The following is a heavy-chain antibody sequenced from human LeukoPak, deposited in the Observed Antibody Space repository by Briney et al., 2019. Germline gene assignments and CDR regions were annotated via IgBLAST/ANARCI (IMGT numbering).Heavy chain of an antibody. CDR1: EFSVGSNY. CDR3: ARGRSGSYGFFDY. Sequence: PGGSLRLSCAASEFSVGSNYMTWVRQAPGKGLVWVSRIDSDGSRITYADSVKGRFTISRDNAKNTVYLQMNSLRAEDTAVYYCARGRSGSYGFFDYWSLGNLVTVSS. CDR2: IDSDGSRI. V-gene: IGHV3-74*03. J-gene: IGHJ4*02. D-gene: IGHD3-10*01.